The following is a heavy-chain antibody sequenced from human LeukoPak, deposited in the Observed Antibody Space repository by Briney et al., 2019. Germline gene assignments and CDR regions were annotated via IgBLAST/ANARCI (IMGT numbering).Heavy chain of an antibody. V-gene: IGHV3-7*01. Sequence: PGGSLRLSCAASGFTFSSYWMSWVRQAPGKGLEWVANIKQDGSEKYYVDSVKGRFTTSRDNAKNSLYLQMNSLRAEDTAVYYCARDPSEIYSSGWYYFDYWGQGTLVTVSS. CDR1: GFTFSSYW. CDR2: IKQDGSEK. CDR3: ARDPSEIYSSGWYYFDY. D-gene: IGHD6-19*01. J-gene: IGHJ4*02.